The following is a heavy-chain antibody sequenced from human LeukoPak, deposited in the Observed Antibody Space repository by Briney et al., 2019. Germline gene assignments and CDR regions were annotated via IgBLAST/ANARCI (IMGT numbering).Heavy chain of an antibody. V-gene: IGHV4-34*01. J-gene: IGHJ4*02. D-gene: IGHD2-15*01. CDR2: IYYSGST. CDR1: GGSFSGYY. Sequence: PSETLSLTCAVYGGSFSGYYWSWIRQPPGKGLEWIGSIYYSGSTYYNPSLKSRVTISIDKSKNQFSLKLNSVTAADTAVYYCARAFLVGYSPEEYFFDYWGQGNLVTVSS. CDR3: ARAFLVGYSPEEYFFDY.